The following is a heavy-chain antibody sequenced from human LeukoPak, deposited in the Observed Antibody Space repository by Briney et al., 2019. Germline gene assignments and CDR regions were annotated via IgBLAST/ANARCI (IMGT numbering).Heavy chain of an antibody. J-gene: IGHJ4*02. V-gene: IGHV3-23*01. CDR1: GFTFSSYA. CDR3: SKETAYCVGACYSLHDY. CDR2: ISGTGGST. D-gene: IGHD2-21*02. Sequence: GGSLRLSCAASGFTFSSYALSWVGQAQGKGREWVSVISGTGGSTYYADSVKGRFTIPRENSKNTQYLQMNSLRAEDTAVYYWSKETAYCVGACYSLHDYWGQGTLVTVSS.